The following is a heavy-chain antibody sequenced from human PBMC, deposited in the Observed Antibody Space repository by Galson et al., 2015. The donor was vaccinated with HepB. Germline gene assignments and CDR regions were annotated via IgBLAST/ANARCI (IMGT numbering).Heavy chain of an antibody. J-gene: IGHJ4*02. D-gene: IGHD5-18*01. CDR3: ARYGYTAGLDY. CDR1: GFTFSNYW. Sequence: SLRLSCAASGFTFSNYWMSWVRPAPGRGLEWVANINEDESKKYNVDSVRGRFAISRDNAKSSLYLQMNTLRAEDTAMYYCARYGYTAGLDYWGQGTLVTVSS. CDR2: INEDESKK. V-gene: IGHV3-7*01.